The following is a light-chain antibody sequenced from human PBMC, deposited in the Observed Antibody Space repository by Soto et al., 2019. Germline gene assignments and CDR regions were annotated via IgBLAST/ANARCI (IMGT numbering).Light chain of an antibody. CDR1: RTIATF. Sequence: DIQMTQSPSSLSAAIGDSVTMTCRASRTIATFLHWYQQRPGKPPRLLISTASTLQTLVPPRFSGSGSGTDFTLTITSLQPEDSATYFCQQSYSTPWTFGQGTKVDIK. CDR2: TAS. CDR3: QQSYSTPWT. V-gene: IGKV1-39*01. J-gene: IGKJ1*01.